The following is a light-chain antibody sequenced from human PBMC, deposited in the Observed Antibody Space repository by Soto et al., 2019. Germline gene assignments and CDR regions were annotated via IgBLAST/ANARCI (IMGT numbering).Light chain of an antibody. CDR2: DVS. J-gene: IGKJ1*01. Sequence: DIQMTQSPSTLSASVGDRVTITCRASQTISSWLAWYQQKPGKAPKLLIYDVSTLGSGVPSRFSGSGSGTDLTLTISRPQNADFPTYYCQHYNTFWTFGQGTKVDI. CDR3: QHYNTFWT. CDR1: QTISSW. V-gene: IGKV1-5*01.